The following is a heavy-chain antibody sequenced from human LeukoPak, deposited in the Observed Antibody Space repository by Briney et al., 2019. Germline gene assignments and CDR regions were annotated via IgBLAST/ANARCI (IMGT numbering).Heavy chain of an antibody. Sequence: PGGSLRLSCAASGFTFSSYAMSWVRQAPGKGLEWVSAISGSGGSTYYADSVKGRFTISRDNAKNSLYLQLNSLRADDTAVYYCARGLSYAVAYGDYWGQGTLVTVSS. D-gene: IGHD6-19*01. V-gene: IGHV3-23*01. J-gene: IGHJ4*02. CDR1: GFTFSSYA. CDR3: ARGLSYAVAYGDY. CDR2: ISGSGGST.